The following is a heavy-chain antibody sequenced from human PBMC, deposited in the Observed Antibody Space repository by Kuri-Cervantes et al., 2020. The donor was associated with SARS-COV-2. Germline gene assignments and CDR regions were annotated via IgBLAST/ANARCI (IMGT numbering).Heavy chain of an antibody. D-gene: IGHD3-3*01. Sequence: GSLRLSCTVSGGSISSSSYYWGWIRQPPGKGLEWIGSIYYSGSTYYNPSLKSRVTISVDTSKSQFSLKLSSVTAADTVVYYCATSGYYDFWSGYYFDYWGQGTLVTVSS. V-gene: IGHV4-39*01. J-gene: IGHJ4*02. CDR3: ATSGYYDFWSGYYFDY. CDR1: GGSISSSSYY. CDR2: IYYSGST.